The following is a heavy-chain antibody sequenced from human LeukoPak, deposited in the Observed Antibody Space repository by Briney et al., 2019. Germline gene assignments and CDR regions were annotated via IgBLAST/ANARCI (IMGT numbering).Heavy chain of an antibody. V-gene: IGHV1-46*01. CDR3: ASVYNYGMDV. Sequence: EASVKVSCKASGYTVTSYYMHWVRQAPGQGHEWMGILNPSGGSTSYAQKFQGRATLTRATSTSTVYMELSSLRSEDTAVYYCASVYNYGMDVWGQGTTVIVSS. J-gene: IGHJ6*02. CDR1: GYTVTSYY. CDR2: LNPSGGST.